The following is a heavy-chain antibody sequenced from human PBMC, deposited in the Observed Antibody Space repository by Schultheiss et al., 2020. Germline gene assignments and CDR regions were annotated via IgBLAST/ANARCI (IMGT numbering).Heavy chain of an antibody. V-gene: IGHV1-69*13. CDR2: IIPIFGTA. CDR1: GSTFTSYV. J-gene: IGHJ4*02. Sequence: SVKVSCKASGSTFTSYVISWVRQAPGQGLEWMGGIIPIFGTANYAQKFQGRVTITADESTSTAYMELSSLRSEDTAVYFCARAGSVRGLHFFDYWGQGVLVTVSS. CDR3: ARAGSVRGLHFFDY. D-gene: IGHD3-10*01.